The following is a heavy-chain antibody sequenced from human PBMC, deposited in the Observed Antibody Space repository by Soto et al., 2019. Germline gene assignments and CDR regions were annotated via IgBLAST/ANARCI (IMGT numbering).Heavy chain of an antibody. Sequence: ASVKVSCKASGGTFSSYTISWVRQAPGQGLEWMGRIIPILGIANYAQKFQGRVTITADKSTSTAYMELSSLRSEDTAVYYCARDQNYYGSGSYYSDYWGQGTLVTVSS. CDR1: GGTFSSYT. CDR2: IIPILGIA. V-gene: IGHV1-69*04. D-gene: IGHD3-10*01. J-gene: IGHJ4*02. CDR3: ARDQNYYGSGSYYSDY.